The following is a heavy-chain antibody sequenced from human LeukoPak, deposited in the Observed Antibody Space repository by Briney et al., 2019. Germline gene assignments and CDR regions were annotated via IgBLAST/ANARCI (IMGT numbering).Heavy chain of an antibody. CDR1: GFTFSSYA. D-gene: IGHD2-2*02. CDR2: VSGSGGST. Sequence: PGGSLGLSCAASGFTFSSYAMSWVRQAPGKGLEWVSAVSGSGGSTYYADSVKGRFTISRDNSKNTLYLQMNSLRAEDTAVYYCARGHIVVVPDAIFPFDYWGQGTLVTVSS. V-gene: IGHV3-23*01. CDR3: ARGHIVVVPDAIFPFDY. J-gene: IGHJ4*02.